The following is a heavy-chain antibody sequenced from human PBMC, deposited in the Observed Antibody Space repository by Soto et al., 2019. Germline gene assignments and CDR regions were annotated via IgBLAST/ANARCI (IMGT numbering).Heavy chain of an antibody. CDR3: ARGPRQSSIGYVLY. CDR1: GYTFTSYG. Sequence: ASVKVSCKASGYTFTSYGISWVRQAPGQGLEWMGWISGYNSNTNYAQKLQGRVTMTTDTSTSTAYMEPRSLSSDDTAMYYCARGPRQSSIGYVLYWGKGTLVTVSS. CDR2: ISGYNSNT. D-gene: IGHD6-13*01. V-gene: IGHV1-18*01. J-gene: IGHJ4*02.